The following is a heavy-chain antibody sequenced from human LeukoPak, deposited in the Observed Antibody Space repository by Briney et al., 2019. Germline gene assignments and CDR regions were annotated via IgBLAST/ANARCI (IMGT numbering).Heavy chain of an antibody. J-gene: IGHJ4*02. CDR3: ARDDFGGKFDY. CDR1: GFTFSSYA. Sequence: QPGGSLRLSCAASGFTFSSYAMHWVRQAPGKGLEWVAVISYDGSNKYYADSVRGRFTISRDNAKNSLHLQINSLRAEDTAVYYCARDDFGGKFDYWGQGILVTVSS. D-gene: IGHD4-23*01. V-gene: IGHV3-30-3*01. CDR2: ISYDGSNK.